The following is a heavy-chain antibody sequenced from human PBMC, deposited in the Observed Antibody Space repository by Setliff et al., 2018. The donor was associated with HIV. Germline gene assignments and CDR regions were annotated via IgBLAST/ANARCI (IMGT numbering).Heavy chain of an antibody. Sequence: SETLSLTCTVSGASITSSYWTWIRQSPGRGLEYLGYIYYSGDINYSPSLKSRLSMSLDVSTSQFSLRLNSLTAADPAIYYCARFARDPTDWGRGILVTVSS. CDR1: GASITSSY. CDR2: IYYSGDI. V-gene: IGHV4-59*08. CDR3: ARFARDPTD. J-gene: IGHJ4*02.